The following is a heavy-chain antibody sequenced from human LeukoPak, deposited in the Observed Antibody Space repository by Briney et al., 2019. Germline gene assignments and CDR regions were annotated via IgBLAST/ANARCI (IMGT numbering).Heavy chain of an antibody. V-gene: IGHV1-2*04. D-gene: IGHD6-19*01. CDR1: GYTFTGYY. CDR3: ARGRTLYSSGWYDFDY. J-gene: IGHJ4*02. CDR2: INPNSGGT. Sequence: ASVKVSCKASGYTFTGYYMHWVRLAPGQGLEWMGWINPNSGGTNYAQKFQGWVTMTRDTSISTAYMELSRLRSDDTAVYYCARGRTLYSSGWYDFDYWGQGTLVTVSS.